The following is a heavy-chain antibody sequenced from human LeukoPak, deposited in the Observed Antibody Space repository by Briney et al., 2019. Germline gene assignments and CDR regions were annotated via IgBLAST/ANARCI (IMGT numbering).Heavy chain of an antibody. Sequence: SQTLSLTCTVSGGSISSGSYYWSWIRQPAGKGLEWIGRIYTSGSTNYNPSLKSRVTISVDTSKNQFSLKLSPVPAADTAVYYCASGIDYWAQETLVTVSS. V-gene: IGHV4-61*02. D-gene: IGHD1-26*01. CDR1: GGSISSGSYY. J-gene: IGHJ4*02. CDR3: ASGIDY. CDR2: IYTSGST.